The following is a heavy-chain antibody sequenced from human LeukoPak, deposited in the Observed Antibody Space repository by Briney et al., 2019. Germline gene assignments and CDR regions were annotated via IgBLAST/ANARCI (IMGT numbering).Heavy chain of an antibody. D-gene: IGHD3-16*02. J-gene: IGHJ5*02. CDR1: GGTFSGYA. CDR2: IIPIFGTA. V-gene: IGHV1-69*13. CDR3: ARRADYVWGSYRYSWFDP. Sequence: SVKVSCKASGGTFSGYAISWVRQAPGQGLEWMGGIIPIFGTANYAQKFQGRVTITADESTSTAYMELSSLRSEDTAVYYCARRADYVWGSYRYSWFDPWGQGTLVTVSS.